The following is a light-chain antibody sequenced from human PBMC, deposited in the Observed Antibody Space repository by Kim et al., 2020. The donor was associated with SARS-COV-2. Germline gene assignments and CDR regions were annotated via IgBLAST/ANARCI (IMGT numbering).Light chain of an antibody. V-gene: IGLV3-1*01. CDR2: EDN. CDR3: QAWDSSTAA. J-gene: IGLJ2*01. CDR1: QLGHKF. Sequence: GSPGQTAIISCSGDQLGHKFVSWFQQKPGQSPVLVIHEDNKRPSGIPERFSGSNSGNTATLTISGTQAMDEADYYCQAWDSSTAAFGGGTKVTVL.